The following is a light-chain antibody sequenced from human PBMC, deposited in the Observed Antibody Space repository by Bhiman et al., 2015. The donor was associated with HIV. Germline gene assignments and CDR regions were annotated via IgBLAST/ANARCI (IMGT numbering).Light chain of an antibody. J-gene: IGLJ1*01. CDR1: SSDVGGYNH. V-gene: IGLV2-14*03. Sequence: QPASVSGSPGQSIIISCTGTSSDVGGYNHVSWYQQHPGKAPKLMIFDVSNRPSGVSNRFSGSKSGNTASLTISGLQAEDEADYYCSSYTSSSTYVFGTGTNVTVL. CDR2: DVS. CDR3: SSYTSSSTYV.